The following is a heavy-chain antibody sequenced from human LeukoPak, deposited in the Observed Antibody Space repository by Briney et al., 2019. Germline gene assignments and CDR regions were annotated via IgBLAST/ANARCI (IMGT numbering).Heavy chain of an antibody. D-gene: IGHD3-22*01. V-gene: IGHV1-8*02. Sequence: ASVKVSCKASGYTFTSYDINWVRQATGQGLEWMGWMNPNSGNTGYAQKLQGRVTMTRNTSISTAYMELSSLRSEDTAVYYCATAWEPYYYDSSGYYYYLWGQGTLVTVSS. CDR1: GYTFTSYD. J-gene: IGHJ5*02. CDR3: ATAWEPYYYDSSGYYYYL. CDR2: MNPNSGNT.